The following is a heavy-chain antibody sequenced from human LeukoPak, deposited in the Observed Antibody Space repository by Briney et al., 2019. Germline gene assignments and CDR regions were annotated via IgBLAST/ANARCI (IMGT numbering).Heavy chain of an antibody. CDR2: ISGSGGST. J-gene: IGHJ3*02. D-gene: IGHD2-15*01. Sequence: GGPLRLSCAASGFTFSSYAMSWVRQAPGKGLEWVSAISGSGGSTYYADSVKGRFTISRDNSKNTLYLQMNSLRAEDTAVYYCAKDGGSDPDAFDIWGQGTMVTVSS. CDR1: GFTFSSYA. CDR3: AKDGGSDPDAFDI. V-gene: IGHV3-23*01.